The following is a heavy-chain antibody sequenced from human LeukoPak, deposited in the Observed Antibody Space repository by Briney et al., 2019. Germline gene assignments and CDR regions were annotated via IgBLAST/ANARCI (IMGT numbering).Heavy chain of an antibody. D-gene: IGHD6-19*01. Sequence: ASVTLSCKAAGYTFTSYSNNWIRHAPGQGLELLGWISGNTGHTNYVQKIQGRVTMTTDTSTNTSYMELRSLRSDDTAVYSGGRGPGIAVAGVFDYWGQGSLVTVSS. CDR1: GYTFTSYS. CDR3: GRGPGIAVAGVFDY. CDR2: ISGNTGHT. J-gene: IGHJ4*02. V-gene: IGHV1-18*04.